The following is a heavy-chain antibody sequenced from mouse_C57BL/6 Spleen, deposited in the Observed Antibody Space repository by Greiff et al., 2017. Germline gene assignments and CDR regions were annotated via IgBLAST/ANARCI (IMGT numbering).Heavy chain of an antibody. CDR2: IYPGDGDT. V-gene: IGHV1-82*01. J-gene: IGHJ3*01. CDR3: APYGDCDPWGAY. Sequence: QVQLQQSGPELVKPGASVKISCKASGYAFSSSWMNWVQPRPGKGLEWIGRIYPGDGDTNYNGKFTGKATLTADKSSSTAYMQLSSLTSEDSAVYFCAPYGDCDPWGAYWGQGTLVTVAA. CDR1: GYAFSSSW. D-gene: IGHD2-13*01.